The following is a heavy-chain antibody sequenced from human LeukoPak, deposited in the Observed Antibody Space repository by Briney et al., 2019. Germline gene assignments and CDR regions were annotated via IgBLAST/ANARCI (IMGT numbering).Heavy chain of an antibody. CDR2: IYYSGST. D-gene: IGHD3-3*01. CDR1: GGSISSSSYY. CDR3: ARLGGNDYDFWSGYHKYYMDV. V-gene: IGHV4-39*01. J-gene: IGHJ6*03. Sequence: NPSETLSLTCTVSGGSISSSSYYWGWIRQPPGKGLEWIGSIYYSGSTYYNPSLKSRVSISVDTSKNQSSLKLSSVTAADTAVYYCARLGGNDYDFWSGYHKYYMDVWGKGTTVTVSS.